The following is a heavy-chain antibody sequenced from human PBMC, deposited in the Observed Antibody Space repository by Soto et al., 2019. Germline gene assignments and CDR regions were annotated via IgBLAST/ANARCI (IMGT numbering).Heavy chain of an antibody. CDR3: ARVTLKAGNWFDP. V-gene: IGHV1-2*02. CDR1: GYTFTDYF. CDR2: INPNSRGT. J-gene: IGHJ5*02. Sequence: VKVSCKASGYTFTDYFIHWVRQAPGQGFEWMGWINPNSRGTNYAPKFQGRVTMTRDTSNSTAYMELRGLRSDDTAVYYCARVTLKAGNWFDPWGQGTLVTVSS.